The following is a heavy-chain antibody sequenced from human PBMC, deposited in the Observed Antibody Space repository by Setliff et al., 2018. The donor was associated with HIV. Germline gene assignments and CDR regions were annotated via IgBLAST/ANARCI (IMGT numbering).Heavy chain of an antibody. D-gene: IGHD3-16*01. Sequence: LRLSCAASGFTFSSYSMNWVRQAPGKGLEWVSSISDRSSNVHYTDSVKGRFTISRDNARNSLYLQMNNLRAEDTAVYYCARTPRYYDYAWGSYGAPLYYFDYWGQGTLVTVSS. J-gene: IGHJ4*02. CDR2: ISDRSSNV. CDR1: GFTFSSYS. V-gene: IGHV3-21*01. CDR3: ARTPRYYDYAWGSYGAPLYYFDY.